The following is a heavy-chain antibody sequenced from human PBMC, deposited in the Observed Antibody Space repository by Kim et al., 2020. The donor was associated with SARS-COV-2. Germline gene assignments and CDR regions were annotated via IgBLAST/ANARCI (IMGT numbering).Heavy chain of an antibody. CDR2: IWYDGSNK. V-gene: IGHV3-33*01. Sequence: GGSLRLSCAASGFTFSSYGMHWVRQAPGKGLEWVAVIWYDGSNKYYADSVKGRFTISRDNSKNTLYLQMNSLRAEDTAVYYCARDYLRQSHDYWGQGTLVTVSS. D-gene: IGHD4-17*01. CDR1: GFTFSSYG. CDR3: ARDYLRQSHDY. J-gene: IGHJ4*02.